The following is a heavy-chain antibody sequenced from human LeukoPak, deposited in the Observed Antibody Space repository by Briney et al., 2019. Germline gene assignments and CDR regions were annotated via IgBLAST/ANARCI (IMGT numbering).Heavy chain of an antibody. J-gene: IGHJ6*02. CDR3: AIGVVTLMDV. Sequence: ASVKVSCKASGYTFTSYDINWVRQATGQGLEWMGYMNPNSGYTVYAQKFQGRVTITADKSTSTAYMDLSSLRSEDTAVYYCAIGVVTLMDVWGQGTTVTVSS. D-gene: IGHD3-3*01. V-gene: IGHV1-8*01. CDR2: MNPNSGYT. CDR1: GYTFTSYD.